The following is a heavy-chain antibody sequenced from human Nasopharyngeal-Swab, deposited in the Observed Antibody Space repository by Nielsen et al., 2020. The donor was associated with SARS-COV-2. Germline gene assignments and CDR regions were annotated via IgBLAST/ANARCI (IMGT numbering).Heavy chain of an antibody. CDR1: GYSFSNYW. Sequence: GESLKISCKASGYSFSNYWIGWVRQMPGKGLEWMGMIFPGDSETRYSPSFQGQVFISADKSISTAYLQWSSLKASDTAIYYCARRSQYYYDSSVHLDYWGQGTLVTVSS. CDR2: IFPGDSET. D-gene: IGHD3-22*01. J-gene: IGHJ4*02. CDR3: ARRSQYYYDSSVHLDY. V-gene: IGHV5-51*01.